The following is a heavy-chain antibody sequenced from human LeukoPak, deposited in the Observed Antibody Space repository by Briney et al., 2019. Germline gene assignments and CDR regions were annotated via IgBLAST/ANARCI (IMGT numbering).Heavy chain of an antibody. CDR3: TKAPVTTCRGAFCYPFDY. CDR2: ISDTGNT. Sequence: PGGSLRLSCVASGFTFSSSWMSWVRQAPGKGLEWVSAISDTGNTYHADSVKGRFTISRDSSKNTLFLQMNRLRPEDAAVYYCTKAPVTTCRGAFCYPFDYWGLGTLVTVSS. CDR1: GFTFSSSW. V-gene: IGHV3-23*01. J-gene: IGHJ4*02. D-gene: IGHD2-15*01.